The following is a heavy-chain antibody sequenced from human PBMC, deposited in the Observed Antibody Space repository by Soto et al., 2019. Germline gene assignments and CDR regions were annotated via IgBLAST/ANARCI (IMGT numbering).Heavy chain of an antibody. Sequence: QVQLVESGGGVVQPGRSLRLSCAASGFTFSSYGMHWVRQAPGKGLELVAVIWFDGSNRYYADSVKGRFTISRDNSKNTLYLQMNSLRAEDTAVYYCAGDLSPSYYYDSRGGYWGQGTLVTVSS. CDR3: AGDLSPSYYYDSRGGY. D-gene: IGHD3-22*01. J-gene: IGHJ4*02. V-gene: IGHV3-33*01. CDR2: IWFDGSNR. CDR1: GFTFSSYG.